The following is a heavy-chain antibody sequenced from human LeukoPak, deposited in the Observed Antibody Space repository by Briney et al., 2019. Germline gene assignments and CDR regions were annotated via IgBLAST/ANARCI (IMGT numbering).Heavy chain of an antibody. Sequence: SETLSLTCTVSGGSISSGDYYWRWIRQPPGKGLEWIGYIYNSGSTYYNLSLKSRVIISGDTSKNQFSLKLSSVTAADTAVYYCARGSTYYDFWSGSQGMSHFAYWGQGTLVTVSS. CDR1: GGSISSGDYY. CDR3: ARGSTYYDFWSGSQGMSHFAY. V-gene: IGHV4-30-4*01. CDR2: IYNSGST. J-gene: IGHJ4*02. D-gene: IGHD3-3*01.